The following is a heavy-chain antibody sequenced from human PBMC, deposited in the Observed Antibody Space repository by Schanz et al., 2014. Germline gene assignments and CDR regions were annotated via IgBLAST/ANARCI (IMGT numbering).Heavy chain of an antibody. J-gene: IGHJ6*03. D-gene: IGHD2-21*02. CDR3: ARPSDSSWYMDV. CDR1: GFTVSNSY. V-gene: IGHV3-23*04. Sequence: DVQLVDSGGGLVQPGGSLRLSCAASGFTVSNSYIHWVRQAPGKGLEWVSTLSGSGAGTFYADSVKGRFTISRDNSENTLYLQMNSLRAEDTAVYYCARPSDSSWYMDVWGKGTTVTVSS. CDR2: SGSGAGT.